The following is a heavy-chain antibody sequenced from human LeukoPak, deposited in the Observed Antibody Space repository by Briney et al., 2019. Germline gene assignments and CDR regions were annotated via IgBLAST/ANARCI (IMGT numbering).Heavy chain of an antibody. CDR1: GFTFSNYA. Sequence: GSLRLSCAASGFTFSNYAMHWVRQAPGKGLEWVAVISHDGSNKYYADSVKGRFTISRDNSKNTLYLQMNSLRAEDTAVYYCARDKLVRSFDYWGQGTLVTVSS. CDR2: ISHDGSNK. J-gene: IGHJ4*02. V-gene: IGHV3-30-3*01. D-gene: IGHD6-13*01. CDR3: ARDKLVRSFDY.